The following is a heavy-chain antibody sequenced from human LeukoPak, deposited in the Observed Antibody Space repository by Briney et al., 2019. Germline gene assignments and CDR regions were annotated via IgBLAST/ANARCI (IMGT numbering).Heavy chain of an antibody. J-gene: IGHJ5*02. CDR2: IYYSGST. D-gene: IGHD2-2*01. CDR3: ARRVVPAAKSTGWFDP. Sequence: PSETLSLTCTVSGGSISSYYWSWIQQPPGKGLEWIGYIYYSGSTNYNPSLKSRVTISVDTSKNQFSLKLSSVSAADTAVYYCARRVVPAAKSTGWFDPWGQGTLVTVSS. V-gene: IGHV4-59*01. CDR1: GGSISSYY.